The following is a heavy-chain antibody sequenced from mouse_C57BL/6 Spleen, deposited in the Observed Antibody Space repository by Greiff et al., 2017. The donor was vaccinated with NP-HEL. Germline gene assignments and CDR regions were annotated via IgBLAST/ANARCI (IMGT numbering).Heavy chain of an antibody. D-gene: IGHD1-1*01. Sequence: VQRVESGAELVRPGTSVKVSCKASGYAFTNYLIEWVKQRPGQGLEWIGVINPGSGGTNYNEKFKGKATLTADKSSSTAYMQLSSLTSEDSAVYFCARGDYYGSSCLDYWGQGTTLTVSS. CDR2: INPGSGGT. CDR3: ARGDYYGSSCLDY. CDR1: GYAFTNYL. V-gene: IGHV1-54*01. J-gene: IGHJ2*01.